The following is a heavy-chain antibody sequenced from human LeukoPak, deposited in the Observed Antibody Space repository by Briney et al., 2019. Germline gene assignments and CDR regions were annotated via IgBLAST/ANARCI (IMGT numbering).Heavy chain of an antibody. CDR2: ISGSSGST. V-gene: IGHV3-23*01. CDR1: GFTFSSYA. CDR3: ATLYVDIVATQWY. Sequence: PGGSLRLSCAASGFTFSSYAMSWVRQAPGKGLEWVSAISGSSGSTYYADSVKGRFTISRDNSKNTLYLQMNSLRAEDTAIYYCATLYVDIVATQWYWGQGTLVTVSS. D-gene: IGHD5-12*01. J-gene: IGHJ4*02.